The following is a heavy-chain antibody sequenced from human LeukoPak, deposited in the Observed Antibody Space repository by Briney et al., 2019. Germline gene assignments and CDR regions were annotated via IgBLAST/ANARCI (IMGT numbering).Heavy chain of an antibody. CDR3: ARDVNYYDSSGYYLDAFDI. D-gene: IGHD3-22*01. V-gene: IGHV3-20*04. CDR2: INWNGGST. CDR1: GFTFDDYG. J-gene: IGHJ3*02. Sequence: GGSLRLSCAASGFTFDDYGMSWVRQAPGKGLEWVSDINWNGGSTGYADSVKGRFTISRDNAKNSLYLQMNSLRAEDTALYYCARDVNYYDSSGYYLDAFDIWGQGTMVTVSS.